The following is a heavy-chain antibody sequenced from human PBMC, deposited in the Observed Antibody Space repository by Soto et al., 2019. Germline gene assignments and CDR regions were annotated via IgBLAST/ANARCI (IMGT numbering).Heavy chain of an antibody. CDR1: GGSVSAGSYD. Sequence: SEAVSLTCTVSGGSVSAGSYDWSWIRQPPGKGLEWIGKIYHGGTTFYNPSLKSRITISVDTSNNQFSLKLTSVTAADTAVYYCARVHVMVVAGSTFDYCGQGTLVAVSP. D-gene: IGHD6-19*01. V-gene: IGHV4-61*01. CDR3: ARVHVMVVAGSTFDY. CDR2: IYHGGTT. J-gene: IGHJ4*02.